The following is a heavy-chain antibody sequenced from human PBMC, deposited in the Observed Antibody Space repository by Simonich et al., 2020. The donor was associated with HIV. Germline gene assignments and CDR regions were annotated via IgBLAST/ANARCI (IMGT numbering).Heavy chain of an antibody. CDR1: GGSFSGYY. CDR2: INHRGST. D-gene: IGHD2-2*01. J-gene: IGHJ4*02. Sequence: QVQLQQWGAGLLTPSETLYLTCAVYGGSFSGYYWIWFRQPPGMGLEWIGEINHRGSTNYNPSLKSRVTISVDTSKNQFSLKLSSVTAADTAVYYCARGFYQRLYYFDYWGQGTLVTVSS. CDR3: ARGFYQRLYYFDY. V-gene: IGHV4-34*01.